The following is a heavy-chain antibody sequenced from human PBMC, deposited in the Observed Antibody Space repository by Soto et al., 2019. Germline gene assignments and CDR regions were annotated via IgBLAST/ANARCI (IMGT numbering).Heavy chain of an antibody. Sequence: PGGSLRLSCAASGFTFNNYAMSWVRQAPGKGLEWVAGINNGGDNIYYEDSVKGRLTISRDNSKSTLYLQMNSLRAEDTAVYYCEKTFLDRYCSSSICYDPEDYFDXWGQGTLVTVSS. CDR2: INNGGDNI. D-gene: IGHD2-2*01. J-gene: IGHJ4*02. CDR1: GFTFNNYA. CDR3: EKTFLDRYCSSSICYDPEDYFDX. V-gene: IGHV3-23*01.